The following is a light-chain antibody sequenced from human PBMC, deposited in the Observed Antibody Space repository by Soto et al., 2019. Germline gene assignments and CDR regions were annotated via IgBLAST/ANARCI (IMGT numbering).Light chain of an antibody. CDR3: CSFTTTSTWL. CDR1: SSGIGTYNY. J-gene: IGLJ3*02. V-gene: IGLV2-14*01. CDR2: EVN. Sequence: QSALTQPASVSGSPGQSITISCSQTSSGIGTYNYVSWYQLHPGKVPKLIIYEVNNRPSGVSPRFSGSKSGKTASLTISGIQAEDEADYYCCSFTTTSTWLFGGGTKLTVL.